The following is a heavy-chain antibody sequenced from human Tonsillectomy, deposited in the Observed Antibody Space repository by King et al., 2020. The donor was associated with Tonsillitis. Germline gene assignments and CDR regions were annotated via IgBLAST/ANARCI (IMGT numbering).Heavy chain of an antibody. CDR1: GFAFSNYD. CDR3: AKDKGADYYDSGRGAFDI. V-gene: IGHV3-21*01. Sequence: VQLVESGGGLVKPGGSLRLSCATSGFAFSNYDMNCVRQAPGKGLEWVSSISSTSRYVYFADSVKGRVAISRDNAKNSLYLQVLSLRAEDTAVYYCAKDKGADYYDSGRGAFDIWGLGTMVTVSS. D-gene: IGHD3-22*01. CDR2: ISSTSRYV. J-gene: IGHJ3*02.